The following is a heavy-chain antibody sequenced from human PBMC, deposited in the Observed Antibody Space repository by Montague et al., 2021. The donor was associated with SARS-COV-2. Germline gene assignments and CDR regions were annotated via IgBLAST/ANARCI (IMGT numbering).Heavy chain of an antibody. CDR3: ARHVSGSLTHFHH. CDR2: IYYSGDT. V-gene: IGHV4-59*08. Sequence: SETLSLTCTVSGGSLSSYYWSWIRQPPRKGLEWIGYIYYSGDTNYNPSLKSRVTISVDTSKNQCSLNLSSVTAADTAVYYCARHVSGSLTHFHHWGQGSLV. D-gene: IGHD1-26*01. J-gene: IGHJ1*01. CDR1: GGSLSSYY.